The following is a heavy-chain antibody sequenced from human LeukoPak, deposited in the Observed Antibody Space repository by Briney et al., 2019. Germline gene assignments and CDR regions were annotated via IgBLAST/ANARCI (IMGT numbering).Heavy chain of an antibody. CDR3: ARDAGYCSSTSCYTEDAFDI. CDR2: IYTSGST. D-gene: IGHD2-2*02. V-gene: IGHV4-61*02. Sequence: SETLSLTCTVSGGSISSGSYYWSWIRQPAGKGLEWIGRIYTSGSTNYNPSLKSRVTTSVDTSKNQFSLKLSSVTAADTAVYYCARDAGYCSSTSCYTEDAFDIWGQGTMVTVSS. CDR1: GGSISSGSYY. J-gene: IGHJ3*02.